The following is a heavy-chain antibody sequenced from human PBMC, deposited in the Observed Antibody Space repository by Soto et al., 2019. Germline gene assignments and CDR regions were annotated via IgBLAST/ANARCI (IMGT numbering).Heavy chain of an antibody. V-gene: IGHV3-30*18. CDR1: GFTFSSYG. CDR2: ISYDGSNK. CDR3: AKAGGEYSSGYRYGMYV. Sequence: HPGGSLRLSCAASGFTFSSYGMHWARQAPGKGLEWVAVISYDGSNKYYADSVKGRFTISRDNSKNTLYLQMNSLRAEDTAVYYCAKAGGEYSSGYRYGMYVWGQGTTVTVSS. J-gene: IGHJ6*02. D-gene: IGHD6-19*01.